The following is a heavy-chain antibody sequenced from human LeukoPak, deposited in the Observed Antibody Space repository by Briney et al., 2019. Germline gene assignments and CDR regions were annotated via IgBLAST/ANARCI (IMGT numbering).Heavy chain of an antibody. D-gene: IGHD3-10*01. J-gene: IGHJ3*02. Sequence: GGSLRLSCAASGFTFSSYGMHWVRQAPGKGLEWVAVISYDGSNKYYADSVKGRFTISRDNSKNTLYLKMNSLRAEDTAVYYCANALLYYYGSGSYFRVDAFDIWGQGTMVTVSS. CDR3: ANALLYYYGSGSYFRVDAFDI. CDR2: ISYDGSNK. CDR1: GFTFSSYG. V-gene: IGHV3-30*18.